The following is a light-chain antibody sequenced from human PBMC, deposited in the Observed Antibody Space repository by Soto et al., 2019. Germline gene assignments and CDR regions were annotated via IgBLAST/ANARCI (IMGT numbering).Light chain of an antibody. CDR1: QSVSSN. CDR2: GAS. CDR3: QHQGT. V-gene: IGKV3-15*01. J-gene: IGKJ1*01. Sequence: EIVMTQSPATLSVSPGERATLSCRASQSVSSNLAWYQQKPGQAPRLLIYGASTRATGIPARFSGSGSGTEFTLTISSLQYEDFAVSYCQHQGTFGQGTKVEIK.